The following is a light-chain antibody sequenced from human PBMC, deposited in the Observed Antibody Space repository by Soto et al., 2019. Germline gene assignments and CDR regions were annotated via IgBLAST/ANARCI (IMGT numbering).Light chain of an antibody. J-gene: IGLJ1*01. CDR2: GVS. V-gene: IGLV2-14*01. Sequence: QSALTQPATVSGSPGESITISCNRTRSDIGSYNYVAWYQQFPGKTPKILIYGVSNRPSGVSSRFSGSKSGNTASLTISGLQAEDEADYYCISYTGSSTSDVFGSGTKVTVL. CDR1: RSDIGSYNY. CDR3: ISYTGSSTSDV.